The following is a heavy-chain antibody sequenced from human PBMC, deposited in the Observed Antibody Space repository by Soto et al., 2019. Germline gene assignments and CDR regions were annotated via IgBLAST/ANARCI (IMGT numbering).Heavy chain of an antibody. Sequence: GGSLRLSCAASGFTFSSYSMNWVRQAPGKGLEWVSSISSSSSYIYYADSVKGRFTISRDNAKNSLYLQMNSLRAEDTAVYYCARDKPHSITMVRGVIILYYYGMDVWGQGTTVTVSS. D-gene: IGHD3-10*01. CDR3: ARDKPHSITMVRGVIILYYYGMDV. J-gene: IGHJ6*02. CDR1: GFTFSSYS. CDR2: ISSSSSYI. V-gene: IGHV3-21*01.